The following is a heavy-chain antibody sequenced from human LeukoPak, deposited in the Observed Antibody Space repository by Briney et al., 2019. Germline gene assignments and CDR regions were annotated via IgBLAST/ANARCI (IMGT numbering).Heavy chain of an antibody. Sequence: SETLSLTCTVSGVSISNHYSSWIRQPPGKGLEWIGYIYYTGNTNYNPSLKSRGTISEDTSKNQVSLKLSSVTAADTAVYYCVRHSRVVAFDYWGQGNLVTVSS. CDR2: IYYTGNT. J-gene: IGHJ4*02. CDR3: VRHSRVVAFDY. CDR1: GVSISNHY. V-gene: IGHV4-59*08. D-gene: IGHD2-15*01.